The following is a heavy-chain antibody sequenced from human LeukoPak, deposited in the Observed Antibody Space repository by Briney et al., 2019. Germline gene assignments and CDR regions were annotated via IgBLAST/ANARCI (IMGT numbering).Heavy chain of an antibody. CDR3: TRDSRWLQLYIRGAFFDL. V-gene: IGHV3-9*01. Sequence: PGRSLRLSCAASGFRFDEYGIHWVRQGPGKGLEWVSGISWNNGSIGYADSVKGQFTISRDNAKNYLYLQMDSLRPEDTALYYCTRDSRWLQLYIRGAFFDLWGQGTLLTVSS. CDR2: ISWNNGSI. CDR1: GFRFDEYG. D-gene: IGHD5-24*01. J-gene: IGHJ4*02.